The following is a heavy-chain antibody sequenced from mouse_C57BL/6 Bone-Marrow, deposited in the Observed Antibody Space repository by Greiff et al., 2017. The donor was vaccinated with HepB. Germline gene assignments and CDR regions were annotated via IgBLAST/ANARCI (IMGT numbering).Heavy chain of an antibody. CDR1: GYTFTSYW. J-gene: IGHJ2*01. V-gene: IGHV1-64*01. D-gene: IGHD1-1*01. CDR2: IHPNSGST. Sequence: QVHLKQPGAELVKPGASVKLSCKASGYTFTSYWMHWVKQRPGQGLEWIGMIHPNSGSTNYNEKFKSKATLTVDKSSSTAYMQLSSLTSEDSAVYYCAANYYSSRGDYFDYWGQGTTLTVSS. CDR3: AANYYSSRGDYFDY.